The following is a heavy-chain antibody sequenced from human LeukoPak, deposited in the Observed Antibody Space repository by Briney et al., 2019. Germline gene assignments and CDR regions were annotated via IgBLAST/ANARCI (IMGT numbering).Heavy chain of an antibody. D-gene: IGHD6-19*01. Sequence: PSETLSLTCTVSGGSISSYYWSWIRQPPGKRLEWIGYIYYSGTTNYNPSLKGRVTISVDTSKNQFSLKLSSVTAADTAVYYCASLLSRWAGNDYWGQGTLVTVSS. CDR2: IYYSGTT. J-gene: IGHJ4*02. CDR3: ASLLSRWAGNDY. CDR1: GGSISSYY. V-gene: IGHV4-59*12.